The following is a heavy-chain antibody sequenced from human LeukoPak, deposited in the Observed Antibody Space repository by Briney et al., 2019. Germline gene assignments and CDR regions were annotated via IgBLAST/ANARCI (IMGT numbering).Heavy chain of an antibody. V-gene: IGHV4-39*01. CDR2: IYYSGNT. CDR3: ARQTGSGLFILP. CDR1: GVSISSSNSY. J-gene: IGHJ4*02. D-gene: IGHD3/OR15-3a*01. Sequence: SETLSLTCTVSGVSISSSNSYWGWIRQPPGKGLEWIGSIYYSGNTYYNASLKSQVSISIDTSKNQFSLRPTSVTAAHTAVYYCARQTGSGLFILPGGQGTLVTVSS.